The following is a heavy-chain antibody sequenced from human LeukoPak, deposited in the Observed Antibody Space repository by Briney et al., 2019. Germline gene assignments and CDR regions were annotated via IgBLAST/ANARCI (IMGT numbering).Heavy chain of an antibody. D-gene: IGHD1-1*01. CDR1: GFTFSSYG. V-gene: IGHV3-33*01. Sequence: GGSLRLSCAASGFTFSSYGMHWVRQAPGKGLEWVAVIWYDGSNKYYADSVKGRFTISRDNSKNTLYLQMNSLRAEDTAVYYCARDGQTDSYYYYYGMDVWGQGTTVTVSS. CDR2: IWYDGSNK. J-gene: IGHJ6*02. CDR3: ARDGQTDSYYYYYGMDV.